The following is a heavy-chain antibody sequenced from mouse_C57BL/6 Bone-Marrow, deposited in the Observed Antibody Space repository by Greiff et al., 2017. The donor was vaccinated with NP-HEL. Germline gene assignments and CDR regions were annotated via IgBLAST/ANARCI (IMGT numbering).Heavy chain of an antibody. J-gene: IGHJ3*01. Sequence: EVKVEESGAELVRPGASVKLSCTASGFNIKDYYMHWVKQRPEQGLEWIGRIDPEDGDTEYAPKFQGKATMTADTSSNTAYLQLSSLTSEDTAVYYCTDYYDYDVCFAYWGQGTLVTVSA. CDR1: GFNIKDYY. CDR3: TDYYDYDVCFAY. D-gene: IGHD2-4*01. CDR2: IDPEDGDT. V-gene: IGHV14-1*01.